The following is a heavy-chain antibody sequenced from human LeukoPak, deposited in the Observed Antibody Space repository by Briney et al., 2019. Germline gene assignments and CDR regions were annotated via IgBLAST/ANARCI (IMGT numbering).Heavy chain of an antibody. D-gene: IGHD3-22*01. J-gene: IGHJ4*02. Sequence: SETLSLTCTVSGGSISSYYWGWIRQPPGKGLEWIGSIYYSGSTYYNPSLKSRVTISVDTSKNQFSLKLSSVTAADTAVYYCARARYYYDFEKNRNFDYWGQGTLVTVSS. CDR2: IYYSGST. CDR3: ARARYYYDFEKNRNFDY. CDR1: GGSISSYY. V-gene: IGHV4-39*01.